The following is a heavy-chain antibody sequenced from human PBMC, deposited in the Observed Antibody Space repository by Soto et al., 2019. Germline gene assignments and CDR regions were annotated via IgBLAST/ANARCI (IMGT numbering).Heavy chain of an antibody. CDR2: IKQDGSEK. CDR1: GFTFSSYW. Sequence: GSLRLSCAASGFTFSSYWMSWVRQAPGKGLEWVANIKQDGSEKYYVDSVKGRFTISRDNAMNSLYLQMNSLRAEDTAVYYCARDLGCGYSSSWYSCYYYGMDVWGQGTTVTVSS. CDR3: ARDLGCGYSSSWYSCYYYGMDV. J-gene: IGHJ6*02. V-gene: IGHV3-7*01. D-gene: IGHD6-13*01.